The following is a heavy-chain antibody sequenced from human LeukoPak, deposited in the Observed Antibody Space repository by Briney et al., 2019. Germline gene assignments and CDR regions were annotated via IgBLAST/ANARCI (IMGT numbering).Heavy chain of an antibody. CDR2: ISYDGSNK. J-gene: IGHJ4*02. V-gene: IGHV3-30*04. D-gene: IGHD6-19*01. CDR1: GFTFSSYA. CDR3: ARDGESGQWLYYFDY. Sequence: GGSLRLSCAASGFTFSSYAMHWVRQAPGKGLEWVAVISYDGSNKYYADSVKGRFTISRDNSKKTLYLQMNSLRAEDTAVYYCARDGESGQWLYYFDYWGQGTLVTVSS.